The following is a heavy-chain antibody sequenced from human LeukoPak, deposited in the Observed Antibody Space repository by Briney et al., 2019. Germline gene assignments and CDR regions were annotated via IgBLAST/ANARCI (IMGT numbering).Heavy chain of an antibody. Sequence: ASVKVSCKASGYTFTGYYMHWVRQAPGQGLEWMGRINPNSGGTNYAQKFQGRVTMTRDTSISTAYMELSRLRSDDTAVYYCARSPTYYDILTGYYERASNFDHWGQGTLVTVSS. V-gene: IGHV1-2*06. J-gene: IGHJ4*02. CDR3: ARSPTYYDILTGYYERASNFDH. D-gene: IGHD3-9*01. CDR1: GYTFTGYY. CDR2: INPNSGGT.